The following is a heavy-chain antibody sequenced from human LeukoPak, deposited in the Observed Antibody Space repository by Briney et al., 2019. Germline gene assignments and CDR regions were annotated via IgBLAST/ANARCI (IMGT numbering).Heavy chain of an antibody. J-gene: IGHJ4*02. V-gene: IGHV3-66*01. CDR3: AGEGAVAGSIDY. Sequence: PGGSLRLSCAASGFSVSGNHMSWVRQAPGKGLEWVSIFYSGGTTYYADSVKGRFTISRDNSKNTLYLQMNSLRAEDTAVYYCAGEGAVAGSIDYWGQGALVTVSS. D-gene: IGHD6-19*01. CDR1: GFSVSGNH. CDR2: FYSGGTT.